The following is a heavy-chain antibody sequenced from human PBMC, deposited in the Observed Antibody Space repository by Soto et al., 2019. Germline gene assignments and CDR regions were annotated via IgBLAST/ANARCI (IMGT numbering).Heavy chain of an antibody. V-gene: IGHV3-15*07. CDR3: TADPPVVVADFNWFDP. CDR1: GFTFSNAW. J-gene: IGHJ5*02. D-gene: IGHD2-15*01. CDR2: IKSKTDGGTT. Sequence: PGGSLRLSCAASGFTFSNAWMNWVRQAPGKGLEWVGRIKSKTDGGTTDYAAPVKGRFTISRDDSKNTLYLQMNSLKTEDTAVYYCTADPPVVVADFNWFDPWGQGTLVTVSS.